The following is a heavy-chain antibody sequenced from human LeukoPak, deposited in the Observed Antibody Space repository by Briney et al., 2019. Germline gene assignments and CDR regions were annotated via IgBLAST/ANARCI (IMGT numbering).Heavy chain of an antibody. D-gene: IGHD3-10*01. CDR1: GFTFSSYW. J-gene: IGHJ6*03. CDR2: VKQDGSEK. V-gene: IGHV3-7*01. Sequence: GGSLRLSCVASGFTFSSYWMSWVRQAPGKGLEWVANVKQDGSEKYYVDSLKGRFTISRDNAKNSLYLQMNSLRVEDTAVYFCARKEGSGSYYDLNYYYYMDVWGKGTTVTVSS. CDR3: ARKEGSGSYYDLNYYYYMDV.